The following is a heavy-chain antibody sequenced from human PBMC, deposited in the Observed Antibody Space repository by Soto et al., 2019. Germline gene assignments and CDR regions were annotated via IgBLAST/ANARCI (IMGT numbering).Heavy chain of an antibody. Sequence: GGSLRVSCVASGFTFRSYYMMWSRQVPGRGLEWLDKIKQDGSEKSYVDSVRGRFTISRDNAKESVYLQMDSLRADDTAVYFCGRLARGAAGGTFWGQGTLVTVSS. CDR3: GRLARGAAGGTF. D-gene: IGHD6-13*01. CDR1: GFTFRSYY. V-gene: IGHV3-7*03. CDR2: IKQDGSEK. J-gene: IGHJ4*02.